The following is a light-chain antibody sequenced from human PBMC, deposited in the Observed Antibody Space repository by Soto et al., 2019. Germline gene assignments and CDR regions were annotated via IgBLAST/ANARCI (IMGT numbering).Light chain of an antibody. Sequence: QSALTQPPSASGSPGQSVTISCTGTSSDVGKYDYVSWFQHHPGKAPKLIIYEVSKRPSGVPDRFSGSKSGSTASLTVSGLQTDDEADYYCYSYAGTYTFVFGGGTKVTVL. CDR3: YSYAGTYTFV. CDR2: EVS. CDR1: SSDVGKYDY. J-gene: IGLJ2*01. V-gene: IGLV2-8*01.